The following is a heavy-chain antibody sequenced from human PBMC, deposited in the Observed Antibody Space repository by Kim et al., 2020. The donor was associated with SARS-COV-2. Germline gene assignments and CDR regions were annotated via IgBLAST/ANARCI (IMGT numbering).Heavy chain of an antibody. Sequence: SETLSLTCTVSGGSISGSYYYWGWIRQPPGKGLEWIASIYYSGTTFYNPSLKSRVTISVDTSKNQFSLKMSSVTAADTAVYYCARGTPKLYTSKWITYYFDYPGQGTLVTVSP. CDR1: GGSISGSYYY. CDR2: IYYSGTT. CDR3: ARGTPKLYTSKWITYYFDY. D-gene: IGHD6-13*01. V-gene: IGHV4-39*01. J-gene: IGHJ4*02.